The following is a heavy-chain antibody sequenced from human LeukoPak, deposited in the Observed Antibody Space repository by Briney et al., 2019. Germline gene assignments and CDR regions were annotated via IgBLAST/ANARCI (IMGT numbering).Heavy chain of an antibody. J-gene: IGHJ4*02. CDR3: ARGRGSSPPY. CDR2: INPDSGGT. CDR1: GYTFTGYY. D-gene: IGHD6-19*01. Sequence: ASVKVSCKASGYTFTGYYMHWVRQAPGQGLEWMGWINPDSGGTNYAQKFQGRVTMTRDTSITTAYMELSRLTSDDTAVYYCARGRGSSPPYWGQGTLVTVSS. V-gene: IGHV1-2*02.